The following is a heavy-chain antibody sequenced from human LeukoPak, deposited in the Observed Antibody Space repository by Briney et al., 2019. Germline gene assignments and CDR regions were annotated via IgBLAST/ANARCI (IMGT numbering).Heavy chain of an antibody. CDR2: IKSKTDGGTT. CDR3: TTDSGYCSGGSCYPTPYYYYYYYMDV. Sequence: PGGSLRLSCAASGFTFSSYSMNWVRQAPGKGLEWVGRIKSKTDGGTTDYAAPVKGRFTISRDDSKNTLYLQMNSLKTEDTAVYYCTTDSGYCSGGSCYPTPYYYYYYYMDVWGKGTTVTVS. CDR1: GFTFSSYS. J-gene: IGHJ6*03. V-gene: IGHV3-15*01. D-gene: IGHD2-15*01.